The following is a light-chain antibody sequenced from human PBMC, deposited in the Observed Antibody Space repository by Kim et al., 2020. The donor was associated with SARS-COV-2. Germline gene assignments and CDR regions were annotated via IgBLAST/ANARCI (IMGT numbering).Light chain of an antibody. Sequence: LCPGERATLSYRASQSVSGSKLVWYQQKPGQAPRLLIYGASSRATGIPDRFSGSGSGTDFTLTISRLEPEDVAVYYCQQYGSSPRTFGQGTKLEI. V-gene: IGKV3-20*01. CDR1: QSVSGSK. J-gene: IGKJ2*01. CDR3: QQYGSSPRT. CDR2: GAS.